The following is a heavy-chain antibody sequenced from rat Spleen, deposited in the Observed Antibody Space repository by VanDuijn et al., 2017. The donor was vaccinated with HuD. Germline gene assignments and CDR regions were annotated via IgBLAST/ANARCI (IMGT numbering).Heavy chain of an antibody. CDR3: ARHSNTPFDY. J-gene: IGHJ2*01. V-gene: IGHV5-22*01. D-gene: IGHD1-10*01. CDR2: ISYEGSST. Sequence: EVQLVESGGGLVQPGRSMKLSCAASGFTFSDYYMAWVRQAPKKGLEWVASISYEGSSTYYGDSVKGRFTISRDNAKSTLYLQMNSLRSEDTATYYCARHSNTPFDYWGQGVMVTVSS. CDR1: GFTFSDYY.